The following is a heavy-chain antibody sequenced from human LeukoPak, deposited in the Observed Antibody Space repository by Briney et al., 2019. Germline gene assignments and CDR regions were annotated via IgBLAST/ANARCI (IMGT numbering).Heavy chain of an antibody. Sequence: GGSLRLSCAASGFTVSSNYMSWVRQAPGKGLEWVSVIYSGGSTYYADSVKARFTISRDNSKNTLYLQMNSLRAEDTAVYYCARGIAAAGDAFDIWGQGTMVTVSS. J-gene: IGHJ3*02. CDR3: ARGIAAAGDAFDI. CDR1: GFTVSSNY. D-gene: IGHD6-13*01. V-gene: IGHV3-66*01. CDR2: IYSGGST.